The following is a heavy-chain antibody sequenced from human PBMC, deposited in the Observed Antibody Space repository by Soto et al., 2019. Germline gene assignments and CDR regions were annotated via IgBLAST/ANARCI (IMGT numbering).Heavy chain of an antibody. D-gene: IGHD4-17*01. CDR3: AHPRGYGVFDAYDI. CDR2: ISNSGVST. J-gene: IGHJ3*02. Sequence: GGSLRLSCVVSGFIPSTYAMSWVRQAPGKGLEWVSAISNSGVSTYYADSVKGRFTISRDNSINRLYMQMNSLRTEDTAVYYCAHPRGYGVFDAYDIWGQGTMVTVSS. V-gene: IGHV3-23*01. CDR1: GFIPSTYA.